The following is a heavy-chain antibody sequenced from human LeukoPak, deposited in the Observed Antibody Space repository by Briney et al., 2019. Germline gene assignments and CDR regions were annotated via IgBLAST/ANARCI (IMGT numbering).Heavy chain of an antibody. CDR3: XXXXXXXXXGXCYFPY. D-gene: IGHD2-15*01. CDR1: GFTFSSSA. J-gene: IGHJ4*02. Sequence: PGGSLRLSCAASGFTFSSSAMSWVRQAPGKGLEWVSAISNNGGYTYYADSVQGRFTISRDNSKSTLCLQMNSLRAEDTAVYYCXXXXXXXXXGXCYFPYWGQGTLVTVSS. V-gene: IGHV3-23*01. CDR2: ISNNGGYT.